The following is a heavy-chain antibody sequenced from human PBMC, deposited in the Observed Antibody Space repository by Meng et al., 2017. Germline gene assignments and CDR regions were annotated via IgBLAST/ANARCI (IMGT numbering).Heavy chain of an antibody. J-gene: IGHJ4*02. CDR3: TTDLDYYDSSGYLYYFDY. Sequence: GESLKISCAASGFTFSNAWMSWVRQAPGKGPEWVGRIKSKTDGGTTDYAAPVKGRFTISRDDSKNTLYLQMNSLKTEDTAVYYCTTDLDYYDSSGYLYYFDYWGQGTLVTVSS. V-gene: IGHV3-15*01. D-gene: IGHD3-22*01. CDR2: IKSKTDGGTT. CDR1: GFTFSNAW.